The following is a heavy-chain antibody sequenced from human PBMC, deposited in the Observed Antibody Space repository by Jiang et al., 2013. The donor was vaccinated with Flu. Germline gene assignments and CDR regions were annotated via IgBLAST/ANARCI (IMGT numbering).Heavy chain of an antibody. D-gene: IGHD3-10*01. V-gene: IGHV4-39*07. Sequence: GLVKPSETLSLTCTVSGGSISSSSYYWGWIRQPPGKGLEWIGSIYYSGSTYYNPSLKSRVTISVDTSKNQFSLKLSSVTAADTAVYYCARPPPYYGSDAFDIWGQGTMVTVSS. J-gene: IGHJ3*02. CDR2: IYYSGST. CDR1: GGSISSSSYY. CDR3: ARPPPYYGSDAFDI.